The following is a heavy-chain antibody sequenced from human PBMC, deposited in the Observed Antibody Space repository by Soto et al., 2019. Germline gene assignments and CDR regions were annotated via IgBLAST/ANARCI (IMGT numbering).Heavy chain of an antibody. CDR3: ARGQDYYGSGSYRIPPFDY. Sequence: QVQLVQSGAEVKKPGSSVKVSCKASGGTFSSYTISWVRQAPGQGLEWMGRIIPILGIANYAQKFQGRVTITADKSTSTAYMELSSLRSEDTAVYYCARGQDYYGSGSYRIPPFDYWGQGTLVTVSS. J-gene: IGHJ4*02. D-gene: IGHD3-10*01. V-gene: IGHV1-69*02. CDR2: IIPILGIA. CDR1: GGTFSSYT.